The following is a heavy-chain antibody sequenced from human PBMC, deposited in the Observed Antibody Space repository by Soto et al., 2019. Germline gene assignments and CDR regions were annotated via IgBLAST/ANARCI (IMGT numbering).Heavy chain of an antibody. J-gene: IGHJ4*02. D-gene: IGHD5-18*01. CDR3: ARDPTRGYSYGYGSY. V-gene: IGHV3-33*01. Sequence: SLRLSCAASGFTFSSYGMHWVRQAPGKGLEWVAVIWYDGSNKYYADSVKGRFTISRDNSKNTLYLQMNSLRAEDTAVYYCARDPTRGYSYGYGSYWGQGTLVTVSS. CDR1: GFTFSSYG. CDR2: IWYDGSNK.